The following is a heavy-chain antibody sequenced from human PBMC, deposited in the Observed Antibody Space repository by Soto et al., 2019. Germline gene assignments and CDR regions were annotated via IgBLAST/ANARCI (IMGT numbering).Heavy chain of an antibody. D-gene: IGHD2-15*01. CDR1: GFTFSSYA. CDR2: ISYDGSNK. CDR3: AREKGGYYDYYGMDV. J-gene: IGHJ6*02. Sequence: QVQLVESGGGVVQPGRSLRLSCAASGFTFSSYAMHWVRQAPGKGLEWVAVISYDGSNKYYADSVKGRFTISRDNSKNTLYLQMNSLRAEDTAVYYCAREKGGYYDYYGMDVWGQGTTVTVSS. V-gene: IGHV3-30-3*01.